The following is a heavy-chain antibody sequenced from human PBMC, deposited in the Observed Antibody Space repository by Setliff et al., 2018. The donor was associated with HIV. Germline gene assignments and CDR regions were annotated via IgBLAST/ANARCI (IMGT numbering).Heavy chain of an antibody. CDR2: VYYSGST. CDR1: GVSTSSSSYY. CDR3: AKTVPHSTAQDAFDI. J-gene: IGHJ3*02. Sequence: SETLSLTCTVSGVSTSSSSYYWGWIRQPPGKGLEWIGYVYYSGSTYYNPSLKSRVTISVDTSKNQLSLRLSSVTAVDTGVYYCAKTVPHSTAQDAFDIWGQGTMVTVSS. D-gene: IGHD2-2*01. V-gene: IGHV4-39*07.